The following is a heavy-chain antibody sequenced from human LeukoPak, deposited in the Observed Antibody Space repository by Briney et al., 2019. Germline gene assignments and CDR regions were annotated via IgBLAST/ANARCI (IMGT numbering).Heavy chain of an antibody. Sequence: PSETLSLTCSVSGGSIRSTTYYWGWIRQPPGKGLEWIGSIYYSGNTYYSPSLMSRVTISVDTSKNQFSLKLSSVTAADTAVYYCARLYYYDSSGYCFDYWGQGTLVTVSS. J-gene: IGHJ4*02. V-gene: IGHV4-39*07. CDR3: ARLYYYDSSGYCFDY. CDR1: GGSIRSTTYY. CDR2: IYYSGNT. D-gene: IGHD3-22*01.